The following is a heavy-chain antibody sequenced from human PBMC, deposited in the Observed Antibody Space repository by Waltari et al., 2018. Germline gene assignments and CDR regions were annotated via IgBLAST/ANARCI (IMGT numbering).Heavy chain of an antibody. V-gene: IGHV3-21*06. CDR1: GFTFRIFS. D-gene: IGHD7-27*01. Sequence: EVQLVASGGGLVKPGVSLRLSCAGSGFTFRIFSMNWVRQAPGRGLEWVSTISSSGSYIYYADSVKGRFTISRDNAKNSVYLQMNSLRVDDTAVYYCTMAPDVPVRPTWGWGQGSLVTVSS. CDR3: TMAPDVPVRPTWG. CDR2: ISSSGSYI. J-gene: IGHJ4*02.